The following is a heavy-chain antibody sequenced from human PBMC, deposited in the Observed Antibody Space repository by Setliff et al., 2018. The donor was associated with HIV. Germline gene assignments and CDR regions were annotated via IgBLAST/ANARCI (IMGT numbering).Heavy chain of an antibody. J-gene: IGHJ4*02. V-gene: IGHV4-31*03. CDR1: GGSISSGGYY. Sequence: SETLSLTCTVSGGSISSGGYYWSWIRQHPGKGLEWIGYIYHSGITYYNPSLKSRVTISLDTSKNQFSLKLSSVTAADTAVYYCARDAERGYSYGYDYWGQGTLVTVSS. D-gene: IGHD5-18*01. CDR2: IYHSGIT. CDR3: ARDAERGYSYGYDY.